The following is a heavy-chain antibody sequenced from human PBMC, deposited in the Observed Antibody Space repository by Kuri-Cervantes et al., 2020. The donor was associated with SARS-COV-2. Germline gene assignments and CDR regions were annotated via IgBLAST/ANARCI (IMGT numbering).Heavy chain of an antibody. D-gene: IGHD3-10*01. Sequence: SQTLSLTCAVYGGSFSGYYWSWIRQPPGKGLEWIGEINHSGSTSYNPSLKSRVTISVDTSKNQFSLKLSSVTAADTAVYYCARALTGEVDDYWGQGTLVTVSS. CDR2: INHSGST. CDR1: GGSFSGYY. V-gene: IGHV4-34*01. CDR3: ARALTGEVDDY. J-gene: IGHJ4*02.